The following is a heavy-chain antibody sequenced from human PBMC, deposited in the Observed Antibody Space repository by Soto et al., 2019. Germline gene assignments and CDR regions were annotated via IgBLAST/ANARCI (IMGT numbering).Heavy chain of an antibody. V-gene: IGHV4-59*01. CDR2: IYYSGFT. D-gene: IGHD5-12*01. CDR3: ARGNGYNLY. J-gene: IGHJ4*02. Sequence: TSETLSLTCTVSGDSISGFYWTWIRQPPGKGLEWMGYIYYSGFTNYNPSLRSRVTISVDTSRNQFSLRLSSVTAADTAVYYCARGNGYNLYWGQGTPVTVSS. CDR1: GDSISGFY.